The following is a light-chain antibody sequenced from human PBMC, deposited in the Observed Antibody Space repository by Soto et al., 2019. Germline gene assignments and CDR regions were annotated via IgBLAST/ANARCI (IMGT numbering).Light chain of an antibody. CDR1: QDISNY. CDR3: QQYDTLPLT. V-gene: IGKV1-33*01. J-gene: IGKJ4*01. Sequence: DIQMTQSPSSLSASVGDRVTITCQASQDISNYVNWYQQKPGKAPKLLIYDASNLETGVPSRFSGSGSGTDFTFTISSLQPEDIATYYCQQYDTLPLTFAGGTKVDIK. CDR2: DAS.